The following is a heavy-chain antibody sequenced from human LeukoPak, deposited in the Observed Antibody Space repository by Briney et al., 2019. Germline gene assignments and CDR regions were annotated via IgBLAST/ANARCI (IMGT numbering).Heavy chain of an antibody. CDR1: GYTFTGYY. CDR2: INPNSGGT. D-gene: IGHD6-19*01. Sequence: EASVKVSCKASGYTFTGYYMHWVRQAPGQGLEWMGWINPNSGGTNYAQKFQGRVTMTRDTSISTAYMKLSRLRSDDTAVYYCAIIAVAATGSSNWFDPWGQGTLVTVSS. J-gene: IGHJ5*02. CDR3: AIIAVAATGSSNWFDP. V-gene: IGHV1-2*02.